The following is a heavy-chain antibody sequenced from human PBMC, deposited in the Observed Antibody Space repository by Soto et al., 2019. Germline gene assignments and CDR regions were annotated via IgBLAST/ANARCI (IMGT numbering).Heavy chain of an antibody. Sequence: DVQLVESGGGLVKPGWSLRLSCAASGFTFSTYNMNWVRQAPGKRLEWVSSIPSSTSYIFYADSVKGRFTISRDNAKNSLYMQMNSLRAEDTAVYYCARDFGGILRFGESWGQGTLVTVSS. J-gene: IGHJ5*02. D-gene: IGHD3-10*01. CDR3: ARDFGGILRFGES. CDR2: IPSSTSYI. V-gene: IGHV3-21*01. CDR1: GFTFSTYN.